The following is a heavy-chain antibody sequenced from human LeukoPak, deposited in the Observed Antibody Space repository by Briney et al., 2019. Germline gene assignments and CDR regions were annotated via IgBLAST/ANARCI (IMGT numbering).Heavy chain of an antibody. Sequence: GSLRLSCAASGFTFSSYWMSWIRQPPGKGLEWIGSIYYRKNTYYNPSLKSRVTISADASKNQFSLTLGSVSATDTAVYYCASPRGFSYGYFDYWGQGTLVTVSS. V-gene: IGHV4-39*01. D-gene: IGHD5-18*01. J-gene: IGHJ4*02. CDR3: ASPRGFSYGYFDY. CDR1: GFTFSSYW. CDR2: IYYRKNT.